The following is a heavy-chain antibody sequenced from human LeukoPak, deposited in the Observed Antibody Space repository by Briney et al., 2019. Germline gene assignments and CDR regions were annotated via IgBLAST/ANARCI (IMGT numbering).Heavy chain of an antibody. CDR2: IYYSGST. CDR1: GGSISSYY. D-gene: IGHD4-23*01. V-gene: IGHV4-59*01. CDR3: ARVGYGGNFLNSHFDY. J-gene: IGHJ4*02. Sequence: SETLSLTCTVSGGSISSYYWSWIRQPPGKGLEWIGYIYYSGSTNYNPSLKSRVTISVDTSKNQFSLKLSSVTAADTAVYYCARVGYGGNFLNSHFDYWGQGTLVTVSS.